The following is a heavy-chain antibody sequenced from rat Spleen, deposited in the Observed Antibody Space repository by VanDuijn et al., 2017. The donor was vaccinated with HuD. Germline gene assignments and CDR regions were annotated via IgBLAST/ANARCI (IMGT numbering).Heavy chain of an antibody. CDR2: ITNAAGKV. V-gene: IGHV5-31*01. Sequence: EVQLVESGGGLVQPGRSLRLSCVASGFTFNYYWMTWIRQAPGGGLDWVASITNAAGKVYYPDSVKGRFTISRDNAKSTLYLQLDSLRSEDTATYYCTTDTFYDGTYYPGGFDYWGQGVMVTVSS. CDR1: GFTFNYYW. J-gene: IGHJ2*01. CDR3: TTDTFYDGTYYPGGFDY. D-gene: IGHD1-12*02.